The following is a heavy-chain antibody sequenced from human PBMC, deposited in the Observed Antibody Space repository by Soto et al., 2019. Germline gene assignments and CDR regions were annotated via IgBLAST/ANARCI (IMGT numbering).Heavy chain of an antibody. CDR3: ARQIYDSDTGPNFQYYFDS. CDR1: GYSFAGYW. D-gene: IGHD3-22*01. J-gene: IGHJ4*02. Sequence: GRSLKISCKGSGYSFAGYWITWVRQKPGKGLEWMGRIDPSDSQAYYSPSFRGHVTISVTKSITTVFLQWSSLRASDTAMYYCARQIYDSDTGPNFQYYFDSWGQGTPVTVSS. CDR2: IDPSDSQA. V-gene: IGHV5-10-1*01.